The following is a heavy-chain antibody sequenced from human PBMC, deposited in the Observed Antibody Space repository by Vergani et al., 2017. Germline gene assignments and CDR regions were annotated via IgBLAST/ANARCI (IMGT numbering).Heavy chain of an antibody. CDR2: IYYSGST. Sequence: VQLLESGGGLVQPGGSLRLSCAASGFTFSSYAMSWVRQAPGKGLEWIGSIYYSGSTYYNPSLKSRVTISVDTSKNQFSLKLSSVTAADTAVYYCARVVPAAIVDYWGQGTLVTVSS. V-gene: IGHV4-38-2*01. J-gene: IGHJ4*02. CDR1: GFTFSSYA. D-gene: IGHD2-2*02. CDR3: ARVVPAAIVDY.